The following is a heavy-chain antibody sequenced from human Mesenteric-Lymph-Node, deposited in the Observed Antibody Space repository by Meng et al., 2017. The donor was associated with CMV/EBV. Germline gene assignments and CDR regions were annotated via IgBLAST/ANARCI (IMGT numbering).Heavy chain of an antibody. V-gene: IGHV4-39*07. Sequence: SETLFLTCTVSGGSISSSSYYWGWIRQPPGKGLEWIGSIYHSGSTYYNPSLKSRVTISVDTSKNQFSLKLNSVTAADTAVYYCALDYDDSIYYYVSSFFDYWGQGTLVTVSS. CDR2: IYHSGST. D-gene: IGHD3-22*01. CDR3: ALDYDDSIYYYVSSFFDY. J-gene: IGHJ4*02. CDR1: GGSISSSSYY.